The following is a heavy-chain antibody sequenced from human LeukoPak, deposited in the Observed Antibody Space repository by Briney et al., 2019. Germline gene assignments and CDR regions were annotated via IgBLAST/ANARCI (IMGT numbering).Heavy chain of an antibody. J-gene: IGHJ4*02. D-gene: IGHD5-18*01. CDR1: GGSISSYY. CDR2: IYYSGST. V-gene: IGHV4-59*01. Sequence: PSETLSLTCTVSGGSISSYYWSRIRQPPGKGLEWIGYIYYSGSTNYNPSLKSRVTISVDTSKNQFSLKLSSVTAADTAVYYCARASDTAMDNWGQGTLVTVSS. CDR3: ARASDTAMDN.